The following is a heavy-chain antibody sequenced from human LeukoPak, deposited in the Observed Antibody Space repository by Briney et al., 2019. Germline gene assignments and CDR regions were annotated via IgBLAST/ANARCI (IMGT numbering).Heavy chain of an antibody. CDR1: GDTFSSYA. CDR2: IIPIFGTA. J-gene: IGHJ6*02. D-gene: IGHD2-15*01. Sequence: AASVKVSCKASGDTFSSYAISWVRQAPGQGLEWMGGIIPIFGTANYAQKFQGRVTITADESTSTAYMELSSLRSEDTAVYYCARVKGYCSGGSCYSDYYYGMDVWGQGTTVTVSS. CDR3: ARVKGYCSGGSCYSDYYYGMDV. V-gene: IGHV1-69*13.